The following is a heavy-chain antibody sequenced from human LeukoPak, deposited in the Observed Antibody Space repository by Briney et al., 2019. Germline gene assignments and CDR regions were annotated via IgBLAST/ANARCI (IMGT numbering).Heavy chain of an antibody. J-gene: IGHJ4*02. V-gene: IGHV3-23*01. CDR3: AKALDPYGNRGFEN. CDR1: GFTFVSYA. D-gene: IGHD3-10*01. Sequence: GGSLRLSCAASGFTFVSYAMTWVRQAPGKGLEWVSAINGGGDTTYYADSVKGRFTVSRDKSTNTLFLQMSSLRAEDSAMYYCAKALDPYGNRGFENGGQGTLVPVP. CDR2: INGGGDTT.